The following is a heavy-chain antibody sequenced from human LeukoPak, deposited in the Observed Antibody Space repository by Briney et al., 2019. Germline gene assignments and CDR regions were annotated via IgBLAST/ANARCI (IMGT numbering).Heavy chain of an antibody. V-gene: IGHV3-53*01. CDR2: IYSGGNT. J-gene: IGHJ4*02. CDR3: ARVGSGSGSYGSGNYYFDD. Sequence: GGSLRLSCAASGLTVSFNYMTWVRQAPGKGLEWVSLIYSGGNTYYADAVKGRFTISRDKSKNTLYLQMNSLRAEDTAVYYCARVGSGSGSYGSGNYYFDDWGPGTLVTVSS. D-gene: IGHD3-10*01. CDR1: GLTVSFNY.